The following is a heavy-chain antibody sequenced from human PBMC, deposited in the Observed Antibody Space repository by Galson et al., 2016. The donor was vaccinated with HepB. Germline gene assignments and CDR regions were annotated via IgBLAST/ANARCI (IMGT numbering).Heavy chain of an antibody. CDR3: AKDPYYYGSGGYYFDY. V-gene: IGHV3-30*18. J-gene: IGHJ4*02. D-gene: IGHD3-10*01. CDR2: ISYDGNKQ. CDR1: GFRFSSYG. Sequence: SLRLSCAASGFRFSSYGMHWVRQAPGKGLEWVAVISYDGNKQYYADSVKGRVTISRDKSKNTLYLQMDSLKVEDTALYYCAKDPYYYGSGGYYFDYWGQGTQVTVSS.